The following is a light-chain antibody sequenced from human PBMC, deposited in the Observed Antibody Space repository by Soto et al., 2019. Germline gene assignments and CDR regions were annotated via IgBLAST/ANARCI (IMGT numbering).Light chain of an antibody. J-gene: IGKJ2*01. CDR3: QQYNNWPPYT. CDR1: QSVSNN. V-gene: IGKV3-15*01. Sequence: EIVMTQSPATLSVSPGERATLSCRASQSVSNNLSWYQQKPGQAPRLLIYGASTRASGIPARFSGSGSATEFTLTISSLQSEDFAVYYCQQYNNWPPYTFGQGTKVEIK. CDR2: GAS.